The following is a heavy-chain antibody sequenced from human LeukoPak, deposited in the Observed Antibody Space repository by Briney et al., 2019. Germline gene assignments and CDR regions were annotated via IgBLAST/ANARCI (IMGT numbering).Heavy chain of an antibody. CDR2: ISGSGGST. V-gene: IGHV3-23*01. D-gene: IGHD5-18*01. J-gene: IGHJ4*02. Sequence: RAGGSLRLSCAASGFTFSSYAMSWVRQAPGKGLEWVSAISGSGGSTYYADSVKGRFTISRDNSKNTLYLQMNSLRAEDTAVYYCAKSLGYSYPKYFDYWGQGTLVTVSS. CDR1: GFTFSSYA. CDR3: AKSLGYSYPKYFDY.